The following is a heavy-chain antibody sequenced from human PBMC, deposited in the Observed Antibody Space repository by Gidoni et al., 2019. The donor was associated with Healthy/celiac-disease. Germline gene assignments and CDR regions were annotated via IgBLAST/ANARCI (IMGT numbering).Heavy chain of an antibody. CDR1: GGSISSSSSS. CDR2: IYYSGST. J-gene: IGHJ4*02. D-gene: IGHD6-19*01. CDR3: ARQAGGIAVAGTLA. V-gene: IGHV4-39*01. Sequence: QLQLQESGPGLVKPSETLSLPCTVSGGSISSSSSSWGWIRQPPGKGLEWIGRIYYSGSTSYNPSPKTRVTISVDTSKNQFSLKLSSVTAADTAVYYCARQAGGIAVAGTLAWGQGTLVTVSS.